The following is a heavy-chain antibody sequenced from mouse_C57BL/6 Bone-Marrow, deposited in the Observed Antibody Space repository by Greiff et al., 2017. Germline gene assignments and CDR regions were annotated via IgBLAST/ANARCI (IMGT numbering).Heavy chain of an antibody. Sequence: VQLQQSGAELVRPGASVKLSCTASGFNIKDDYMHWVKQRPEQGLEWIGWIDPENGDTEYASKFQGKATITADTSSNTAYRQRSSLTSEDTAVYYCTTLYYYGSSSCYFDYWGQGTTLTVSS. CDR2: IDPENGDT. V-gene: IGHV14-4*01. CDR1: GFNIKDDY. D-gene: IGHD1-1*01. J-gene: IGHJ2*01. CDR3: TTLYYYGSSSCYFDY.